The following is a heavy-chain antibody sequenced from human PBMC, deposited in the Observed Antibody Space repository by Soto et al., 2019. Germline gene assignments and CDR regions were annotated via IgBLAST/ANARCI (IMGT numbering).Heavy chain of an antibody. J-gene: IGHJ6*02. CDR1: GGSISSYY. D-gene: IGHD3-10*01. CDR3: ARNYGSGGYPPYYYYGLDV. Sequence: ETLSLTCTVSGGSISSYYWSWIRQPPGKGLELIGEINDIGSTNYNPSLKSRVSISVDTSKKQFSLKVNSVTAADTAVNYCARNYGSGGYPPYYYYGLDVWGQGTTVTVSS. CDR2: INDIGST. V-gene: IGHV4-34*01.